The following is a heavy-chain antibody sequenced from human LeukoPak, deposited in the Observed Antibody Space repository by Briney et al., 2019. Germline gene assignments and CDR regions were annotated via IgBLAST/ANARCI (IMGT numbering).Heavy chain of an antibody. D-gene: IGHD6-19*01. J-gene: IGHJ5*02. CDR1: GFTFSSYW. V-gene: IGHV3-74*01. CDR2: INSDGSST. CDR3: AREYRSGWYIKSGYNWFDP. Sequence: GGSLRLSCAASGFTFSSYWMHWVRQAPGKGLVWVSRINSDGSSTSYADSVKGRFTISRDNAKNTLYLQMNSLRAEDTAVYYCAREYRSGWYIKSGYNWFDPWGQGTLVTVSS.